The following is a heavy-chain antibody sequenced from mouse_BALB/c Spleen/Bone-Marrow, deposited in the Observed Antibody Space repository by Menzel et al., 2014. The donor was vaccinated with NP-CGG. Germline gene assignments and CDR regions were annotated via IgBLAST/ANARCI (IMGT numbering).Heavy chain of an antibody. Sequence: EVKVVDSGGGLVQPGGSRKLSCAASGFTFGSFGMHWVRQAPEKGLEWVAYISNGSSTIYYADTVKGRFTISRDNPKNTLFLQMTSLRSEDTAMYYCARKGAMITHYYAMDYWGQGTSVTVSS. V-gene: IGHV5-17*02. CDR2: ISNGSSTI. CDR3: ARKGAMITHYYAMDY. CDR1: GFTFGSFG. D-gene: IGHD2-4*01. J-gene: IGHJ4*01.